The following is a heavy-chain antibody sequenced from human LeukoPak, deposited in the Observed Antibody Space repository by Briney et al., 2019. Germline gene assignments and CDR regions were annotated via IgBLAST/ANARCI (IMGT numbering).Heavy chain of an antibody. D-gene: IGHD2-8*01. J-gene: IGHJ6*03. CDR1: GASLSGYY. Sequence: PPETLSLTCAVYGASLSGYYWSWIRQLPGKGLEWIGKINHSGTTHYNPSLKSRVTISVDTSKTQFSLKLSSVTAADTAVYYCARRRMGYYYYYYMDVWGKGTTVTISS. V-gene: IGHV4-34*01. CDR3: ARRRMGYYYYYYMDV. CDR2: INHSGTT.